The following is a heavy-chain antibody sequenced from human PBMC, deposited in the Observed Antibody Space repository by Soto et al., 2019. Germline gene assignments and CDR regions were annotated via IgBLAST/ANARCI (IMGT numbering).Heavy chain of an antibody. CDR3: ARVVPGVEAWFGP. V-gene: IGHV1-18*01. J-gene: IGHJ5*02. Sequence: EASVKVSCKTSGYTFSNYGITWVRQAPGQPLEWLGWISLYSDGTNYAQKFQGRVSMTTDTSTTTAYMELRSLRSDDTAVYYCARVVPGVEAWFGPWGQGTLVTVSS. CDR2: ISLYSDGT. CDR1: GYTFSNYG. D-gene: IGHD2-2*01.